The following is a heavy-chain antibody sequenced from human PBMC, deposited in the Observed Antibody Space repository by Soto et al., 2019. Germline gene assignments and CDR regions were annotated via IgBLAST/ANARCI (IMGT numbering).Heavy chain of an antibody. CDR3: ARPYPGYSYGYRSYGAFDI. V-gene: IGHV3-7*01. Sequence: HPGGSLRLSCAASGFTFSSYWMSWVRQAPGKGLEWVANIKQDGSEKYYVDSVKGRFTISRDNAKNSLYLQMNSLRAEDTAVYYCARPYPGYSYGYRSYGAFDIWGQGTMVTVSS. CDR2: IKQDGSEK. D-gene: IGHD5-18*01. J-gene: IGHJ3*02. CDR1: GFTFSSYW.